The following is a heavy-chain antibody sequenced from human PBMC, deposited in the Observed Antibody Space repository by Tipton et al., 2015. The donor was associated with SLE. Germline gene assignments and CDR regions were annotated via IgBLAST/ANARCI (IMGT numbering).Heavy chain of an antibody. Sequence: SLRLSCVASGFTFKTYWMHWVRQAPGKGLEWVAFIRYDGSNKYYADSVKGRFTISRDNSKNTLYLQMNSLRAEDTAVYYCAKDRASPSPLYYYYDMDFWGQGPTVTVSS. J-gene: IGHJ6*02. D-gene: IGHD5-12*01. CDR3: AKDRASPSPLYYYYDMDF. V-gene: IGHV3-30*02. CDR1: GFTFKTYW. CDR2: IRYDGSNK.